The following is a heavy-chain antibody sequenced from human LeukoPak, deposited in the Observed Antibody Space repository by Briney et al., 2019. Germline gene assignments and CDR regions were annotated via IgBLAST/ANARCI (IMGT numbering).Heavy chain of an antibody. Sequence: GESLKISCKGSGYTFTSYWIGWLRQMPGKGLEWMGIIFPGDSDTRYSPSFQGQVTIAADKSISTAYLQWSSLKASDTAIYYCARQRFGDFDFWGQGTLVTVSS. CDR1: GYTFTSYW. CDR2: IFPGDSDT. D-gene: IGHD3-10*01. CDR3: ARQRFGDFDF. J-gene: IGHJ4*02. V-gene: IGHV5-51*01.